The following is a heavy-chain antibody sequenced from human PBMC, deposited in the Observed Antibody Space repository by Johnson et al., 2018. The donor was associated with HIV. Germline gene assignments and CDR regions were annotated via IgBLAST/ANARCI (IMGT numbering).Heavy chain of an antibody. CDR2: ISSSGSTI. CDR1: GFTFSDYY. J-gene: IGHJ3*02. Sequence: QMMLVESGGGVVQPGRSLRLSCAASGFTFSDYYMSWIRQAPWKGLEWVSYISSSGSTIYYADSVKVRFTISRYNAKNSLYRQMNSLRAEDTAVYYCARAFGSAFDIWGQGTMVTVSS. CDR3: ARAFGSAFDI. D-gene: IGHD1-14*01. V-gene: IGHV3-11*01.